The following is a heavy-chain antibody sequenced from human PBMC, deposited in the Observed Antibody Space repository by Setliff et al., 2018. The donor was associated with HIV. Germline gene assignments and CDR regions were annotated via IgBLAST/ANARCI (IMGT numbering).Heavy chain of an antibody. CDR2: IYDGGTT. V-gene: IGHV3-53*01. J-gene: IGHJ4*02. CDR3: ARGITIFGVALNPEFDY. D-gene: IGHD3-3*01. CDR1: GFSVNSSY. Sequence: PGGSLRLSCVASGFSVNSSYMSWVRQAPGKRLEWVSIIYDGGTTYYGDSVKGRFSISRDYSKNTLYLQMNSLRAEDTAMYYCARGITIFGVALNPEFDYWGQGTLVTVSS.